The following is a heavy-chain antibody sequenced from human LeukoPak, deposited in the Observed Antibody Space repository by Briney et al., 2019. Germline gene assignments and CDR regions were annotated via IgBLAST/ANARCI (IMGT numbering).Heavy chain of an antibody. CDR3: ARSSFGYDSGFYYYYMDV. CDR1: GGSISSYY. D-gene: IGHD5-12*01. V-gene: IGHV4-4*07. J-gene: IGHJ6*03. CDR2: IYTSGST. Sequence: SETLSLTCTVSGGSISSYYWSWIRQPAGKGLEWIGRIYTSGSTNYNPSLKSRVTMSVDTSKNQFSLKLSSLTAADTAVYYCARSSFGYDSGFYYYYMDVWGKGTTVTVSS.